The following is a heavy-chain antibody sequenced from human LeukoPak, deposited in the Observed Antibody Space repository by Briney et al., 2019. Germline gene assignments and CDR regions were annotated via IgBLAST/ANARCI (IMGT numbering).Heavy chain of an antibody. D-gene: IGHD4-23*01. CDR3: ARDSMVVTLDY. Sequence: ASVKVSCKASGYTFTSYYMHWVRQAPGQGLEWMGIINPSGGSTSYAQKFQGRVTMTRDTSTSTVYMELSSLRSEDSAVYYCARDSMVVTLDYWGQGTLVTVSS. CDR1: GYTFTSYY. CDR2: INPSGGST. V-gene: IGHV1-46*01. J-gene: IGHJ4*02.